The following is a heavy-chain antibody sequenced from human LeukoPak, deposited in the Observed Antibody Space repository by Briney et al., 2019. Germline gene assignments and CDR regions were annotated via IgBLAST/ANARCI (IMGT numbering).Heavy chain of an antibody. CDR3: ARGGLGELLAY. V-gene: IGHV3-11*01. CDR1: GFTFSDYY. Sequence: GGSLRLSCAASGFTFSDYYMSWIRQAPGKGLEWVAYISSSETIIDYVDSVRGRFTISRDNAKNSVSLQMSSLRAEDTAVYYCARGGLGELLAYWGQGTLVTVSS. D-gene: IGHD3-16*01. J-gene: IGHJ4*02. CDR2: ISSSETII.